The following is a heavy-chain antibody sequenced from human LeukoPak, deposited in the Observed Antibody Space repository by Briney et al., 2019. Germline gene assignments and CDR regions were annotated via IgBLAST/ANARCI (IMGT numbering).Heavy chain of an antibody. CDR3: ARDRSGGVTTGYYFDY. CDR1: GDSISSYY. V-gene: IGHV4-59*05. D-gene: IGHD4-11*01. Sequence: SETLSLTCTVSGDSISSYYWSWLRQPPGKGLEWIGSIYYSGSTYYNPSLKSRVTISVDTSKNQFSLKLSSVTAADTAVYYCARDRSGGVTTGYYFDYWGQGTLVTVSS. CDR2: IYYSGST. J-gene: IGHJ4*02.